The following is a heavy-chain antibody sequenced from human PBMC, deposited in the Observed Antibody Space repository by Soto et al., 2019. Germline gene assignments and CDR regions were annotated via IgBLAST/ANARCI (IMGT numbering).Heavy chain of an antibody. D-gene: IGHD2-15*01. J-gene: IGHJ4*02. V-gene: IGHV3-23*01. Sequence: EVQLLESGGGLVQPGGSLRLSCAASGFTFSSYAMSWVRQAPGKGLEWVSGISAGGSRTYYADSVKGRFTISRDNSKNTLYLQMNSLRAEDTALYYCAKGRRGYCSGGSCYRYPFDYWGQGTLVTVSP. CDR2: ISAGGSRT. CDR3: AKGRRGYCSGGSCYRYPFDY. CDR1: GFTFSSYA.